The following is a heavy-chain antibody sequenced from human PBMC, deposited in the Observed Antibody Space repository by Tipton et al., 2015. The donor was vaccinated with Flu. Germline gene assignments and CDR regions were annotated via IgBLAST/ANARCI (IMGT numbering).Heavy chain of an antibody. CDR1: GYFISSGYY. D-gene: IGHD1-26*01. CDR2: IIQSGNA. Sequence: TLSLTCTVSGYFISSGYYWGWIRQSPGTGLQWIATIIQSGNAYYNPSLRSQVTISVDTTKNLFSLNLSSVTATDTAVYYCARALNSGREYTFDIWGRGTVVTVSS. V-gene: IGHV4-38-2*02. J-gene: IGHJ3*02. CDR3: ARALNSGREYTFDI.